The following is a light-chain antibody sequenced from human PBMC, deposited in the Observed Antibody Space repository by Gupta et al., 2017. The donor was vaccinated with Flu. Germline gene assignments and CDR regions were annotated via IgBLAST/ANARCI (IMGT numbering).Light chain of an antibody. CDR1: QRVSSA. CDR3: QHDNNWPPIT. V-gene: IGKV3-15*01. CDR2: GAS. J-gene: IGKJ5*01. Sequence: EIVMTQCPDTRSVSPGERGTRSCRARQRVSSALAWYQQIPGQAPRLLIYGASTRATGTPARFRGRVSGTEFTLTISSLQAEDLAVYSCQHDNNWPPITFGQGTRMEIK.